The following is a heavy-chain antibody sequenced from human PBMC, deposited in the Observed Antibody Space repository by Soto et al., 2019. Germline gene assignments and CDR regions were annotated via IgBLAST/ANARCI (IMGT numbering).Heavy chain of an antibody. V-gene: IGHV1-2*04. CDR3: AREGDSSSWYNWFDP. J-gene: IGHJ5*02. Sequence: QVQLVQSGAEVKKPGASVKVSCKASGYTFTGYYMHWVRQAPGQGLEWMGWINPNSGGTNYAQKFQGWVTMTRDTYNSTAYLELSRLISDDTAGYYCAREGDSSSWYNWFDPRGQGTLVTVSS. CDR1: GYTFTGYY. CDR2: INPNSGGT. D-gene: IGHD6-13*01.